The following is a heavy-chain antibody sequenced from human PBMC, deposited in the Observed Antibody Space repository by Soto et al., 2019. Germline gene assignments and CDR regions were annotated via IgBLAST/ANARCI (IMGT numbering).Heavy chain of an antibody. D-gene: IGHD3-10*01. Sequence: ASVKVSCKASGYTFTSYDINWVRQATGQGLEWMGWMNPNSGNTGYAQKFQGRVTMTRNTSISTAYMELSSLRSEDTAVYYCARGVWFGELLIYYYYMDVWGKGTTVTIS. V-gene: IGHV1-8*01. CDR3: ARGVWFGELLIYYYYMDV. J-gene: IGHJ6*03. CDR1: GYTFTSYD. CDR2: MNPNSGNT.